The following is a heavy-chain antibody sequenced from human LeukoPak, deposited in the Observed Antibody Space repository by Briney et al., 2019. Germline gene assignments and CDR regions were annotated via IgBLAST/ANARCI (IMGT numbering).Heavy chain of an antibody. CDR2: ISYDGSNV. CDR1: GFPFSSYG. CDR3: AKDRGSGTYYNYYFGMDV. Sequence: GGSLRLSCAVSGFPFSSYGMHGVRQARGKGLEWVATISYDGSNVYYADSVKPRFTISRDNPKNTLDLKVNRLRAEDTTVYYCAKDRGSGTYYNYYFGMDVWGQGTTVTVSS. D-gene: IGHD3-10*01. J-gene: IGHJ6*02. V-gene: IGHV3-30*18.